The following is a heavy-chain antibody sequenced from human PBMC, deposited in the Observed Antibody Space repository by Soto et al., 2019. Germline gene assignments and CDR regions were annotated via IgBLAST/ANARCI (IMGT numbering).Heavy chain of an antibody. Sequence: GGSLRLSCAASGFTFSSYWMHWVRQAPGKGLVWVSRINSDGSSTSYADSVKGRFTISRDNAKNTLYLQMNSLRAEDTAVYYCARVRVTVLRYFDRSHSFDIWGQGTMVTVSS. D-gene: IGHD3-9*01. CDR2: INSDGSST. CDR1: GFTFSSYW. J-gene: IGHJ3*02. CDR3: ARVRVTVLRYFDRSHSFDI. V-gene: IGHV3-74*01.